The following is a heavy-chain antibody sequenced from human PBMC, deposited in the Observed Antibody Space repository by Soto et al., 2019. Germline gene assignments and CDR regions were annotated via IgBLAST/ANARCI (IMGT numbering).Heavy chain of an antibody. CDR3: ARGYYGSGIWWFDP. J-gene: IGHJ5*02. CDR2: IYHSGST. V-gene: IGHV4-30-2*01. Sequence: PSETLSLTCAVSGGSISSGGYSWSWIRQPPGKGLECIGYIYHSGSTYYNPSLKSRVTMSVDRSKNQFSLKLSSVTAADTAVYYCARGYYGSGIWWFDPWGQGTLVTVSS. D-gene: IGHD3-10*01. CDR1: GGSISSGGYS.